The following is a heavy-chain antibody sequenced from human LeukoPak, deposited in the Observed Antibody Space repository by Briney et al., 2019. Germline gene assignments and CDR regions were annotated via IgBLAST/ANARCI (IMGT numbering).Heavy chain of an antibody. D-gene: IGHD2-8*01. CDR3: ARGDPLMYYYYYGMDV. J-gene: IGHJ6*02. CDR1: GYTFTSYD. Sequence: AASVNVSCKASGYTFTSYDINWVRQAPGQGLEWMGWMNPNSGNTGYAQKFQGRVTMTRNTSISTAYMELSSLRSEDTAVYYCARGDPLMYYYYYGMDVWGQGTTVTVSS. CDR2: MNPNSGNT. V-gene: IGHV1-8*01.